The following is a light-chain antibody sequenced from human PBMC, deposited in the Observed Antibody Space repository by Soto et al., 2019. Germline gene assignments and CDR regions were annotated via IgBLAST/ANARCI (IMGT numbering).Light chain of an antibody. CDR1: SSDVGGYNY. CDR2: DVS. Sequence: QSVLTQPASVSGSPGQSITICCTGASSDVGGYNYVSWYQQHPGKAPKLMIYDVSNRPSGVSNRFSGSKSGNTASLTISGLQAEDEDDYYCSSYTSISTYVFGTGTNVT. J-gene: IGLJ1*01. CDR3: SSYTSISTYV. V-gene: IGLV2-14*01.